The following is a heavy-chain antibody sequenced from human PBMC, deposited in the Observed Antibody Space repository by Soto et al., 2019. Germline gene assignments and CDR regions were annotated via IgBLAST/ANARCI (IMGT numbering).Heavy chain of an antibody. V-gene: IGHV4-59*01. Sequence: LSLTCTVSGGSISSYYWSWIRQPPGKGLEWIGYIYYSGSTNYNPSLKSRVTISVDTSKNQFSLKLSSVTAADTAVYYCARINRYNWFDPWGQGTLVTVSS. CDR2: IYYSGST. CDR1: GGSISSYY. J-gene: IGHJ5*02. CDR3: ARINRYNWFDP.